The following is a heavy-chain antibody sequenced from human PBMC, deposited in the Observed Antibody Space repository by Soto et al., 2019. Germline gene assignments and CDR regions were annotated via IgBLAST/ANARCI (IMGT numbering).Heavy chain of an antibody. CDR2: ISGSGGST. CDR3: AQKTSVACLLEGGFGY. CDR1: GFTFSSYA. J-gene: IGHJ4*02. Sequence: GGSLRLSCAASGFTFSSYAMSWVRQAPGKGLEWVSAISGSGGSTYYADSVKGRFTISRDKSKNTLYLQMNSLRAEDTAVYYRAQKTSVACLLEGGFGYWGQGTLVTVSS. D-gene: IGHD3-16*01. V-gene: IGHV3-23*01.